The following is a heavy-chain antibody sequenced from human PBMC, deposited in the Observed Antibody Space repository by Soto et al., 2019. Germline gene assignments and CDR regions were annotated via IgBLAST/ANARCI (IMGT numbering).Heavy chain of an antibody. CDR1: GFTFNNYA. J-gene: IGHJ4*02. D-gene: IGHD6-6*01. CDR2: ISGSGGIT. V-gene: IGHV3-23*01. Sequence: GGSLRLSCAASGFTFNNYAMNWVRQAPGKGLEWVSGISGSGGITKNADSVKGRFTISRDNSKETLYLQMNSLRAEDTAVYYCAKCLSPQSISRPCYFDYWGQGTLVTVSS. CDR3: AKCLSPQSISRPCYFDY.